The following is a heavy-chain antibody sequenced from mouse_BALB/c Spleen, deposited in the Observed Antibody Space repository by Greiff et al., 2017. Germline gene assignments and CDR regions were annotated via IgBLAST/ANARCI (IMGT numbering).Heavy chain of an antibody. D-gene: IGHD2-4*01. CDR2: INPSTGYT. Sequence: QVQLQQSGAELAKPGASVKMSCTASGYTFTSYWMYWVKQRPGQGLEWIGYINPSTGYTEYNQKFKDKATLTADKSSSTAYMQLSSLTSEDYAVYYCARFDYDDYAMDYWGQGTSVTVSS. CDR3: ARFDYDDYAMDY. J-gene: IGHJ4*01. CDR1: GYTFTSYW. V-gene: IGHV1-7*01.